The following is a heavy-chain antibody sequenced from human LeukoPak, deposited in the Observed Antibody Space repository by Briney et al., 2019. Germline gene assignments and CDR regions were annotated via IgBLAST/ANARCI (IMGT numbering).Heavy chain of an antibody. D-gene: IGHD5-24*01. CDR2: VFHSGTT. CDR3: ARSMATVTDAFDI. CDR1: GDSLTSHF. J-gene: IGHJ3*02. Sequence: PSETLSLTCNVSGDSLTSHFWSWIRQTPGKGLEWIGYVFHSGTTNYSPSLKSRVTISLDTSKKQFYLRLASVTAADTAVYYCARSMATVTDAFDIWGRGTMVSVSS. V-gene: IGHV4-4*08.